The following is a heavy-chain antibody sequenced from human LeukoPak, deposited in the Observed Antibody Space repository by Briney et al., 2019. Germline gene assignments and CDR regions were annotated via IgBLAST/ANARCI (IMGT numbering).Heavy chain of an antibody. CDR2: ITRDGSST. D-gene: IGHD6-19*01. J-gene: IGHJ5*02. V-gene: IGHV3-74*01. CDR1: GFTFSSSW. CDR3: AKDLQGSSGP. Sequence: GGSLRLSCAASGFTFSSSWMHWVRQAPGKGLVWVSRITRDGSSTTYADSVKGRFTTSRDNAKNTLYLQMNSLRAEDTAVYYCAKDLQGSSGPWGQGTLVTVSS.